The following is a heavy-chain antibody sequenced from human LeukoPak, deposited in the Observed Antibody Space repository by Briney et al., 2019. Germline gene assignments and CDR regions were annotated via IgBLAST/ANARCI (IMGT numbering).Heavy chain of an antibody. CDR3: TTYDYDERAFDY. Sequence: GGSLRLSCAASGFTFSKAWMSWVRQAPGKGLEWVGRIKSKTDGGTTDYAAPVKGRLTISRDDSKNTLYLQMNSLKTEDTAVYYCTTYDYDERAFDYWGQGTLVTVSS. CDR1: GFTFSKAW. J-gene: IGHJ4*02. CDR2: IKSKTDGGTT. D-gene: IGHD5-12*01. V-gene: IGHV3-15*01.